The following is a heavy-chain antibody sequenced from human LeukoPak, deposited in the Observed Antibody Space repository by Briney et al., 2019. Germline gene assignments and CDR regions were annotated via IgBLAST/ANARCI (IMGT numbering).Heavy chain of an antibody. D-gene: IGHD2-15*01. V-gene: IGHV5-51*01. Sequence: RGESLKISCKGSGYSFTSYWIGWVRQMPGKGLEWMGIIYPGDSDTRHSPSFQGPVTISADKSISTAYLQWSSLKASDTAMYYCAGLIGYCSGGSCPLGPYYFDYWGQGTLVTVSS. CDR2: IYPGDSDT. CDR3: AGLIGYCSGGSCPLGPYYFDY. CDR1: GYSFTSYW. J-gene: IGHJ4*02.